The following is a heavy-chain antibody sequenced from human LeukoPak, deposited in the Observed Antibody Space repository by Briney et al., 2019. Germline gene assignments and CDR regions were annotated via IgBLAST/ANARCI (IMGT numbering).Heavy chain of an antibody. Sequence: SGPTLVKPTQTLTLTCTFSGFSLSTSGVGVGWIRQPPGKALEWLARIDWDDDKYYSTSPKTRLTISKDTSKNQVVLTMTNMDPVDTATYYCARSQYSSGWYKVDYWGQGTLVTVSS. D-gene: IGHD6-19*01. CDR2: IDWDDDK. CDR1: GFSLSTSGVG. J-gene: IGHJ4*02. V-gene: IGHV2-70*11. CDR3: ARSQYSSGWYKVDY.